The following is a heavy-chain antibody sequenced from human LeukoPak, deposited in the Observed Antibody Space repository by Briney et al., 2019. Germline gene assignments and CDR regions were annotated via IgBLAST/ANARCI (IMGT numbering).Heavy chain of an antibody. J-gene: IGHJ4*02. D-gene: IGHD3-22*01. CDR3: ARGYYDSSGYYFGDY. V-gene: IGHV1-3*01. CDR1: GYTFTSYA. Sequence: ASVKVSCKASGYTFTSYAMHWVRQAPGQRLEWMGRINAGNGNTKYSQNFQGRVTVTWDTSASTAYMELSSLRSEDTAVYYCARGYYDSSGYYFGDYWGQGTLVTVSS. CDR2: INAGNGNT.